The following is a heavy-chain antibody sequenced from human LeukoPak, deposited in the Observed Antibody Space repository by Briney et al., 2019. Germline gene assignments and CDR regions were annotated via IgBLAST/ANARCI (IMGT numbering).Heavy chain of an antibody. Sequence: GGSLRLSCAASGFTFSSYAMHWVRQVPGKGLEWVAVISYDGSNKYYADSVKGRFTISRDNAKNTLYLQMNSLRAEDTAVYYCARLDYYGSGSYFPLCYYYYGMDVWGQGTTVTVSS. CDR3: ARLDYYGSGSYFPLCYYYYGMDV. CDR1: GFTFSSYA. CDR2: ISYDGSNK. J-gene: IGHJ6*02. D-gene: IGHD3-10*01. V-gene: IGHV3-30*04.